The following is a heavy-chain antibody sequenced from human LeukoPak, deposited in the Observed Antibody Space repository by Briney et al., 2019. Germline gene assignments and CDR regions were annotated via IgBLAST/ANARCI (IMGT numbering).Heavy chain of an antibody. D-gene: IGHD6-13*01. J-gene: IGHJ4*02. CDR1: GYTFTSYY. V-gene: IGHV1-46*01. Sequence: ASVKVSCKASGYTFTSYYMHWVRQAPGQGLEWMGIIDPSGGSTSYAQKFQGRVTMTRDTSTSTVYMELSSLRSEDTAVYYCAREEQLGPFDYWGQGTLVTVSS. CDR2: IDPSGGST. CDR3: AREEQLGPFDY.